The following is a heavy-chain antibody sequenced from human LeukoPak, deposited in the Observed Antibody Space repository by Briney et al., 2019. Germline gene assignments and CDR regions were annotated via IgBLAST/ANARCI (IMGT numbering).Heavy chain of an antibody. CDR1: GYTFTSYY. CDR3: ARDPYTSVAGTHFDY. J-gene: IGHJ4*02. D-gene: IGHD6-19*01. CDR2: INPGGGST. V-gene: IGHV1-46*01. Sequence: ASVKVSCKASGYTFTSYYMHWVRQAPGQGLEWMGIINPGGGSTSYAQKFQGRVTMTRDTSTSTVYMELSSLRSEDTAVYYCARDPYTSVAGTHFDYWGQGTLVTVSS.